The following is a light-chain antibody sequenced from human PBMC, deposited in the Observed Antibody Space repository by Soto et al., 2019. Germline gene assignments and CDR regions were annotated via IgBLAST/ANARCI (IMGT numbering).Light chain of an antibody. CDR3: SSFTRSGTL. CDR1: SSDVGGYDY. CDR2: EVS. V-gene: IGLV2-14*01. Sequence: QSALTQPATVSGSPGQPITISCTGTSSDVGGYDYVSWYQQHPGKVPKLIIYEVSIRASGVSNRFSASKSANTASLTISGLQPEDEAAYYCSSFTRSGTLFGGGTKLTVL. J-gene: IGLJ3*02.